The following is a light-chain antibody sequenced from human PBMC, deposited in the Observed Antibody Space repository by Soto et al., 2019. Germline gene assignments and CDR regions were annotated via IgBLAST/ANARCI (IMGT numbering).Light chain of an antibody. J-gene: IGKJ1*01. CDR2: AAS. Sequence: DIQMTQSPSSLSASVGDRVTITCRASQGISNYLAWYQQKPGKVPKLLIYAASTLQSAVPSRFSGSGSGTDFTLTISSLQPEDVATDYCQKYNSAPRTCGQGTKVESK. CDR3: QKYNSAPRT. CDR1: QGISNY. V-gene: IGKV1-27*01.